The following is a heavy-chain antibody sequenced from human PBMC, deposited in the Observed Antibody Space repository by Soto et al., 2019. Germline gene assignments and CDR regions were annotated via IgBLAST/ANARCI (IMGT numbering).Heavy chain of an antibody. Sequence: LEILSLTCTVSGGTIINYYWSWIRQPPGKGLEWIGYIYYSGSTNYNPSLKSRVTISVDTSKNQFSLKLSSVTAADTAVYYCATIGGTTGLLYWGQGTLVTVSS. CDR2: IYYSGST. V-gene: IGHV4-59*01. D-gene: IGHD4-17*01. CDR3: ATIGGTTGLLY. CDR1: GGTIINYY. J-gene: IGHJ4*02.